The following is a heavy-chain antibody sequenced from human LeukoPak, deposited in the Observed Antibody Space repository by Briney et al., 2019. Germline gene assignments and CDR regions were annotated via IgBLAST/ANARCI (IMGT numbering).Heavy chain of an antibody. Sequence: PGGSLRLSCAASGFTFSSYGMHWVRQAPGKGLEWVAVIWYDGSNKYYADSVKGRSTISRDNSKNTLYLQMNSLRAEDTAVYYCARSGGSYAFDYWGQGTLVTVSS. V-gene: IGHV3-33*01. D-gene: IGHD1-26*01. CDR3: ARSGGSYAFDY. CDR1: GFTFSSYG. CDR2: IWYDGSNK. J-gene: IGHJ4*02.